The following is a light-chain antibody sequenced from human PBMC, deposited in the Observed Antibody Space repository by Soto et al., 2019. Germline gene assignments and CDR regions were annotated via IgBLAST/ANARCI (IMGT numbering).Light chain of an antibody. V-gene: IGLV2-14*01. CDR3: SPYTSSSNLL. CDR2: EVS. Sequence: QSALTQPASVSGSPGQSITISCTGPSSDVGGYNYVSWYQQHPVKAPKLMIYEVSNRPSGVSNRLSGSKSGKTASLTISGLNAEDEADYYCSPYTSSSNLLFGRGPKLTVL. J-gene: IGLJ2*01. CDR1: SSDVGGYNY.